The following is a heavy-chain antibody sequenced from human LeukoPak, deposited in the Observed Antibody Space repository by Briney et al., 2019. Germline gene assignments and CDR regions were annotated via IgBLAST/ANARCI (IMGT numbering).Heavy chain of an antibody. CDR2: ISSSSSTI. Sequence: GGSLRLSCVVSGLTLNSYSMNWVRQAPGKGLEWVSYISSSSSTIYYADSVQGRFTISRDNAKNSLYLQMDSLRVEDTAVYYCARDPRYSSSWSQGDYMDVWGKGTTVTVSS. CDR3: ARDPRYSSSWSQGDYMDV. J-gene: IGHJ6*03. CDR1: GLTLNSYS. D-gene: IGHD6-13*01. V-gene: IGHV3-48*01.